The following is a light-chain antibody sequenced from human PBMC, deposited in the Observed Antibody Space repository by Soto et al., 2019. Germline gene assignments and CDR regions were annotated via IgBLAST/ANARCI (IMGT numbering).Light chain of an antibody. CDR2: EVS. CDR3: SSYGGSSNLI. Sequence: QSALTQPRSASGSPGQSVTISCTGTSSDVGGYNYVSWYQQHPGKAPKLMVYEVSKRPSGVPDRFSGSKSGNTASLTVSGLQAEDEGDYYCSSYGGSSNLIFGGGTQLTVL. V-gene: IGLV2-8*01. J-gene: IGLJ2*01. CDR1: SSDVGGYNY.